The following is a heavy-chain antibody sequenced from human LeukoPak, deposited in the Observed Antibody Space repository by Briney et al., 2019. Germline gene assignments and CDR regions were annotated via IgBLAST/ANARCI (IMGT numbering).Heavy chain of an antibody. CDR2: IKSDGSTT. CDR3: ARVVDTHFDY. CDR1: GFNFSSYW. V-gene: IGHV3-74*01. Sequence: GGSLRLSCAASGFNFSSYWMHWVRHATGKGLVWVSRIKSDGSTTTYADSVKGRFTISRDNAKNTLYLQMNSLRAEDTAVYYCARVVDTHFDYWGQGTLVTVSS. D-gene: IGHD5-18*01. J-gene: IGHJ4*02.